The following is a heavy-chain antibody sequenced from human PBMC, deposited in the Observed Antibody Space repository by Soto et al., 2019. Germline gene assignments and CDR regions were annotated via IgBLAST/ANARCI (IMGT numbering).Heavy chain of an antibody. CDR2: SSSSSSYT. Sequence: QVQLVESGGGLVKPGGSLRLSCAASGFTFSDYYMSWIRQAPGKGLEWVSYSSSSSSYTNYADSVQGRFTISRDNAKNSLYLQMNSLRAEDTAVYYCARDHHRYSGYDYVDYWGQGTLVTVSS. J-gene: IGHJ4*02. CDR3: ARDHHRYSGYDYVDY. V-gene: IGHV3-11*05. D-gene: IGHD5-12*01. CDR1: GFTFSDYY.